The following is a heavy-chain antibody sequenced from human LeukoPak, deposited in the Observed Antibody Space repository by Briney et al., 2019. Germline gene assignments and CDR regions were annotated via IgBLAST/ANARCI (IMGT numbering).Heavy chain of an antibody. CDR3: ARYTGSIWGFSFDY. J-gene: IGHJ4*02. D-gene: IGHD3-16*01. CDR2: IHHTGVT. Sequence: SETLSLTCAVSGYSISSGYYWSWIRQPAGKALEWIATIHHTGVTYYNPSLKSRATISVDTSKNQFSLRLSSMTAAGTAVYYCARYTGSIWGFSFDYWGLGTLVTVSS. CDR1: GYSISSGYY. V-gene: IGHV4-38-2*01.